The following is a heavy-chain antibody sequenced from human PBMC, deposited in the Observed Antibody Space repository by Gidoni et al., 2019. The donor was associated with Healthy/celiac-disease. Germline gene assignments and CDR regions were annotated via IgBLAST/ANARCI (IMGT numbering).Heavy chain of an antibody. CDR1: GFTFSSYE. D-gene: IGHD6-19*01. CDR3: ARVGLKGWLVLYYFDY. J-gene: IGHJ4*02. CDR2: ISSSGSTI. Sequence: EVQLVESGGGLVQPGGSLRLSCAASGFTFSSYEMNWVRQAPGKGLEWVSYISSSGSTIYYADSVKDRFTISRDNAKNSLYLQMNSLRAEDTAVYYCARVGLKGWLVLYYFDYWGQGTLVTVSS. V-gene: IGHV3-48*03.